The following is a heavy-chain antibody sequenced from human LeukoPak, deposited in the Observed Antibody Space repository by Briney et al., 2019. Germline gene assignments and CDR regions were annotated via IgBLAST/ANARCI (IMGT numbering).Heavy chain of an antibody. V-gene: IGHV3-9*01. CDR1: GFTFDDYA. CDR3: AKGSGYCSGGRCYDWFDP. Sequence: GGSLRLSCAASGFTFDDYAMHWVRQAPGKGLEWVSGISWNSGSIGYADSVKGRFTISRDNAKNSLYLQMNSLRAEDTALYYCAKGSGYCSGGRCYDWFDPWGQGTLVTVSS. CDR2: ISWNSGSI. J-gene: IGHJ5*02. D-gene: IGHD2-15*01.